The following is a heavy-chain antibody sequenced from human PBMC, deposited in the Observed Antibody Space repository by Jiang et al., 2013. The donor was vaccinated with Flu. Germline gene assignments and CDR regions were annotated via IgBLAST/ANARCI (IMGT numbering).Heavy chain of an antibody. D-gene: IGHD6-19*01. CDR3: ASRHPEQWREPLPVF. V-gene: IGHV3-23*01. CDR2: ISGSGGSA. CDR1: GFTFSSYA. J-gene: IGHJ4*02. Sequence: SGFTFSSYAMSWVRQAPGKGLEWVSGISGSGGSADYADSVKGRFTISRDNSKKTLYLQMNSLRAEDTAVYYCASRHPEQWREPLPVFWGQGTLVTVSS.